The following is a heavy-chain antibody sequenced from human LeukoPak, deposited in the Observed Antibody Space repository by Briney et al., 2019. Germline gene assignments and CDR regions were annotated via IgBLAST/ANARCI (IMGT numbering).Heavy chain of an antibody. J-gene: IGHJ4*02. CDR2: IIPIFGTA. V-gene: IGHV1-69*13. D-gene: IGHD3-22*01. CDR3: AREDYYDSGSNDY. Sequence: SVKVSCKASGGTFSSYAISWVRQAPGQGLEWMGGIIPIFGTANYAQKFQGRVTITADESTSTAYMELSSLRSEDTAIYYCAREDYYDSGSNDYWGQGTLVTVSS. CDR1: GGTFSSYA.